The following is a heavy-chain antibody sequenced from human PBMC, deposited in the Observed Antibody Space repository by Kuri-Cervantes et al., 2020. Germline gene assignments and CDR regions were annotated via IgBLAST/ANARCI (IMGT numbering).Heavy chain of an antibody. CDR1: GGSISSGGYY. J-gene: IGHJ4*02. V-gene: IGHV4-31*03. D-gene: IGHD2-21*02. CDR3: AREITTSYCGGDCYKTGTFDY. CDR2: IYYSGST. Sequence: SETLSLTCTVSGGSISSGGYYWSWIRQHPGKGLEWIGYIYYSGSTYYNPSLKSRVTISVDTSKNQFSLKLSSVTAADTAVYYCAREITTSYCGGDCYKTGTFDYWGQGTLVTVSS.